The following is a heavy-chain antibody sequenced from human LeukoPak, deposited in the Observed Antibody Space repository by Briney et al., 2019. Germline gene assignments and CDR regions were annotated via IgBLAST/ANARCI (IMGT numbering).Heavy chain of an antibody. CDR3: ARGVGHRGQEHSYVYYFDY. CDR2: INPNSGGT. Sequence: ASVKVSSKASGYTFTGYYMHWVRQAPGQGLEWMGWINPNSGGTNYAQKFQGRVTMTRDTSISTAYMELSRLRSEDTAVYYCARGVGHRGQEHSYVYYFDYWGQGPLVTVSS. V-gene: IGHV1-2*02. D-gene: IGHD5-18*01. CDR1: GYTFTGYY. J-gene: IGHJ4*02.